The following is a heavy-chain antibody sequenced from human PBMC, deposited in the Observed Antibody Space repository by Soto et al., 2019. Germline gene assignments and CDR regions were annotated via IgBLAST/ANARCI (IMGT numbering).Heavy chain of an antibody. J-gene: IGHJ6*03. CDR2: MNPNSGNT. CDR3: ARGSGYDSYYYYYMDV. Sequence: GASVKVSCKASGYTFTSYDINWVRQATGQGLEWMGWMNPNSGNTGYAQRFQGRVTMTRNTSISTAYMELSSLRSEDTAVYYCARGSGYDSYYYYYMDVWGKGTTVTVSS. V-gene: IGHV1-8*01. CDR1: GYTFTSYD. D-gene: IGHD5-12*01.